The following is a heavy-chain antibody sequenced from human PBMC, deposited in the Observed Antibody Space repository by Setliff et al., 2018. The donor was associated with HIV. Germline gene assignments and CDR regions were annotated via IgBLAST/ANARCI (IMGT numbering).Heavy chain of an antibody. D-gene: IGHD3-16*01. Sequence: KTSETLSLTCTVSGGSISSGSYYWSWIRQPAGKGLECIGHIHTSGSTNYNPSLKSRVTISVDTSKNQFSLKLSSVTAADTAVHYCARRQGGISEYFQHWGQGTLVTVSS. CDR1: GGSISSGSYY. CDR2: IHTSGST. J-gene: IGHJ1*01. V-gene: IGHV4-61*09. CDR3: ARRQGGISEYFQH.